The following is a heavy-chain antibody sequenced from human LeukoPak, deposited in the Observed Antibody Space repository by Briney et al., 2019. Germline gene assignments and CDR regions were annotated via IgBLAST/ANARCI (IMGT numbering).Heavy chain of an antibody. CDR3: AKVGREWLRLSYFDY. V-gene: IGHV3-23*01. CDR2: ISGSGYHT. J-gene: IGHJ4*02. Sequence: GGSLTLSCGPSGFPFKIHAMSCVPQATEKGREWVSAISGSGYHTYHADSEKGRFTISRDNTKNTLYLQMNSLRAEDTAVYYGAKVGREWLRLSYFDYWGQGTLVTVSS. D-gene: IGHD5-12*01. CDR1: GFPFKIHA.